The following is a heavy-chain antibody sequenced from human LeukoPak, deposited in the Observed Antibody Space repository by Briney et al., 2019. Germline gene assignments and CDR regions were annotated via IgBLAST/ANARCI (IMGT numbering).Heavy chain of an antibody. D-gene: IGHD6-13*01. CDR1: GYTFSYYY. CDR2: INPNSGGT. Sequence: ASVKVSCRASGYTFSYYYIHCVRQAPGQRPEWMGWINPNSGGTHFAQKSQGRVTMTRDTSINTVYMDLSALRSDDTAVYYCARDRHWRSDMSANHDAYDIWGQGTMVTVSS. V-gene: IGHV1-2*02. J-gene: IGHJ3*02. CDR3: ARDRHWRSDMSANHDAYDI.